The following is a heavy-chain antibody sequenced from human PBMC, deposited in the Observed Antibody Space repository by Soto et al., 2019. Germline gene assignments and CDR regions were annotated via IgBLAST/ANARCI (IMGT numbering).Heavy chain of an antibody. D-gene: IGHD4-4*01. Sequence: LSLTCSVCGRSMSSNYWSWLRQSPDKGLEWLGYVFYGGTDYNPSLGGRVSMSVQTSKSQFSLTLSSVTAADTAVYYCAAYRGALYFDFWGQGIQVTVPS. J-gene: IGHJ4*02. CDR2: VFYGGT. CDR1: GRSMSSNY. V-gene: IGHV4-59*03. CDR3: AAYRGALYFDF.